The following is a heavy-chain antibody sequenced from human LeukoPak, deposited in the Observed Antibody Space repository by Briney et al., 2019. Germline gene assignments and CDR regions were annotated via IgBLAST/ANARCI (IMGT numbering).Heavy chain of an antibody. CDR1: GFTFSSYS. CDR3: ARDLSYGDSTTY. CDR2: ISSSSSYI. J-gene: IGHJ4*02. Sequence: GALRLSCAASGFTFSSYSMNWVRQAPGKGLEWVSSISSSSSYIYYADSVKGRFTISRDNAKNSLYLQMNSLRAEDTAVYYCARDLSYGDSTTYWGQGTLVTVSS. D-gene: IGHD4-17*01. V-gene: IGHV3-21*01.